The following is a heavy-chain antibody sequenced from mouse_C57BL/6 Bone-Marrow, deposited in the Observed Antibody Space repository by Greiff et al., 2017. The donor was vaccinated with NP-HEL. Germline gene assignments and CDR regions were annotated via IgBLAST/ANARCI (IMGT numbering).Heavy chain of an antibody. CDR1: GYTFTSYW. CDR2: IYPGSGST. CDR3: ARASEAYDGYYVLYFDY. D-gene: IGHD2-3*01. V-gene: IGHV1-55*01. J-gene: IGHJ2*01. Sequence: QVQLKQPGAELVKPGASVKMSCKASGYTFTSYWITWVKQRPGQGLEWIGDIYPGSGSTNYNEKFKSKATLTVDTSSSTAYMQLSSLTSEDSAVYYCARASEAYDGYYVLYFDYWGQGTTLTVSS.